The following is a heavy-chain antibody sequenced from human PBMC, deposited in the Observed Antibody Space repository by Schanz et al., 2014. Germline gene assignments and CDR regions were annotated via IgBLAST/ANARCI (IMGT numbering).Heavy chain of an antibody. CDR1: GFTFSTYA. J-gene: IGHJ6*02. CDR2: INGNGGIT. Sequence: EVQLLESGGALVQPGGSLRLSCSASGFTFSTYAMSWVRQAPGKGLEWVSAINGNGGITYYADSVKGRFTISRDNSKNTLYLQMNSLRAEDTAVYYCAKDQGVIRLYYGVDVWGQGTTVTVSS. D-gene: IGHD3-10*01. V-gene: IGHV3-23*01. CDR3: AKDQGVIRLYYGVDV.